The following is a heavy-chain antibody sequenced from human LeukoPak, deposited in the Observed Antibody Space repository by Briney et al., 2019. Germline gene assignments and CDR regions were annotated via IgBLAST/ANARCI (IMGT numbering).Heavy chain of an antibody. CDR3: ARDPLYRWLQSY. D-gene: IGHD5-24*01. CDR1: GFTVSSNY. Sequence: GGSLRLSCAASGFTVSSNYMSWVRQAPGKGLEWVSVIYSGGSTYYADSVKGRFTISRDNSKNTLYLQMNSLRAEDTAVYYCARDPLYRWLQSYWGQGTLVTVSS. V-gene: IGHV3-53*01. CDR2: IYSGGST. J-gene: IGHJ4*02.